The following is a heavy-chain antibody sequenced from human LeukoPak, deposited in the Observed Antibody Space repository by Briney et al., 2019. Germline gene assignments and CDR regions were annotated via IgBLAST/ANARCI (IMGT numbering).Heavy chain of an antibody. Sequence: GASVKVSCKASGYTFTSYGISWVRQAPGQGLEWMGWISAYNGNTNYAQKLQGRVTMTTDTSTSTAYMELRSLRSDDTAVYYCARVMDIMATTMYYFDYWGQGTLVTVSS. V-gene: IGHV1-18*01. CDR3: ARVMDIMATTMYYFDY. CDR1: GYTFTSYG. D-gene: IGHD5-12*01. CDR2: ISAYNGNT. J-gene: IGHJ4*02.